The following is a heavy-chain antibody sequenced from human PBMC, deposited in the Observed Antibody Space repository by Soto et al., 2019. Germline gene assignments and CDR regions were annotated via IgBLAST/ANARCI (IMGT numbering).Heavy chain of an antibody. Sequence: EVQLLESGEALAQPGGSLRLSCAASGFTFSSYAMTWVRQAPGKGLEWVALINGGGDGAYYADSVKGRFTISRDNFKNTLFLQMNNLRGEDTAVYYCARGATIDYWGQGTLVTVSS. CDR1: GFTFSSYA. J-gene: IGHJ4*02. CDR2: INGGGDGA. CDR3: ARGATIDY. V-gene: IGHV3-23*01.